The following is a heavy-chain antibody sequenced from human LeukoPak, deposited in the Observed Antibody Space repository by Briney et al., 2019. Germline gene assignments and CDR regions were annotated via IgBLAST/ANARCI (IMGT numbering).Heavy chain of an antibody. Sequence: ASVKVSCKASGYTFTSYDINWVRPATGQGLEWMGWMNPNSGNTGYAQKFQGRVTITRNTSISTAYMELSSLRSEDTAVHYCARGYSYGYEADYWGQGTLVTVSS. CDR1: GYTFTSYD. D-gene: IGHD5-18*01. V-gene: IGHV1-8*03. J-gene: IGHJ4*02. CDR2: MNPNSGNT. CDR3: ARGYSYGYEADY.